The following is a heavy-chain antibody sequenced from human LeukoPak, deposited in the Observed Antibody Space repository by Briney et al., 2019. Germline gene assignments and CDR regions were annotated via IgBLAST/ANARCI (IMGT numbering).Heavy chain of an antibody. CDR1: GYTFTSYG. CDR3: ARVETATITGGYYYGMDV. Sequence: ASVKVSCKASGYTFTSYGISWVRQAPGQGLEWMGWISAYNGNTNYAQKLQGRVTMTTDTSTSTAYMELRSLRSDDTAVYYCARVETATITGGYYYGMDVWGQGTTVTVSS. J-gene: IGHJ6*02. D-gene: IGHD5-24*01. CDR2: ISAYNGNT. V-gene: IGHV1-18*01.